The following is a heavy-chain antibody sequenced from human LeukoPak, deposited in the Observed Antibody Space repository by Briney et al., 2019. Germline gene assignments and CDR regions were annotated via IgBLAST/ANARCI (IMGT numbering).Heavy chain of an antibody. Sequence: KISCKGSGYSFTSYWIAWVRQMPGKGLEWMGIIPIFGTANYAQKFQGRVTITADESTSTAYMELSSLRSEDTAVYYCASIIHYCSGGSCSSDYWGQGTLVTVSS. D-gene: IGHD2-15*01. CDR1: GYSFTSYW. CDR2: IIPIFGTA. CDR3: ASIIHYCSGGSCSSDY. V-gene: IGHV1-69*01. J-gene: IGHJ4*02.